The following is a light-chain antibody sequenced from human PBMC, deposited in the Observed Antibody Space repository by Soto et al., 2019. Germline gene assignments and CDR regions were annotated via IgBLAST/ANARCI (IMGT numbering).Light chain of an antibody. CDR3: QSYDDSLSVHYV. J-gene: IGLJ1*01. CDR2: GNT. V-gene: IGLV1-40*01. CDR1: SSNIGSTYE. Sequence: QSVLTQPPSVSGPPGRRVTTSCLGSSSNIGSTYEVRWNQQLPGTAPKLLIHGNTDRPSGVPDRFSGSKSGTSASLAITGLQADDEADYYCQSYDDSLSVHYVFGTGTKLTVL.